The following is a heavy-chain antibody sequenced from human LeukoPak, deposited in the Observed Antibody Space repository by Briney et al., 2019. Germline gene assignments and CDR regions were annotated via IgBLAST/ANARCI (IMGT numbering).Heavy chain of an antibody. Sequence: SETLSLTCAVYGGSFSGYYWSWIRQPPGKGLEWIGEINHSGSTNYNPSLKSRVTISVDTSKNQSSLKLSSVTAADTAVYYCARGRRITMVRGVIITAYFDYWGQGTLVTVSS. CDR2: INHSGST. J-gene: IGHJ4*02. CDR3: ARGRRITMVRGVIITAYFDY. V-gene: IGHV4-34*01. D-gene: IGHD3-10*01. CDR1: GGSFSGYY.